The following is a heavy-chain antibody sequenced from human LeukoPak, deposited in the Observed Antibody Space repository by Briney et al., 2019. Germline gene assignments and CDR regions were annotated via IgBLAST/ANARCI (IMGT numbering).Heavy chain of an antibody. CDR2: ISYDGAKI. V-gene: IGHV3-30*18. Sequence: PGGSLRLSCAASRFTFSSYGMYWVRQAPGKGLEWVAVISYDGAKIYYAESVKGRFIISRDNSENTLYLQMNSLRAEDTADYYCAKEGDRGEALYYYYMDVWGNGTTVTVSS. D-gene: IGHD3-10*01. J-gene: IGHJ6*03. CDR1: RFTFSSYG. CDR3: AKEGDRGEALYYYYMDV.